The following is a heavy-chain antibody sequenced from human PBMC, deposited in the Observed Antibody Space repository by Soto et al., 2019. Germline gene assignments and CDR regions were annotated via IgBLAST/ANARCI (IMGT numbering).Heavy chain of an antibody. CDR1: EFTFANYT. D-gene: IGHD4-17*01. V-gene: IGHV3-23*01. CDR2: IYGSGDST. CDR3: ARGLNYGLFDY. J-gene: IGHJ4*02. Sequence: GRSQRLPCAASEFTFANYTMHRISQAPGKGLEWVSGIYGSGDSTFYADSVKGRFTISRDNSKNTLYLQMNSLRAEDTAVYYCARGLNYGLFDYWGQGTLVTVSS.